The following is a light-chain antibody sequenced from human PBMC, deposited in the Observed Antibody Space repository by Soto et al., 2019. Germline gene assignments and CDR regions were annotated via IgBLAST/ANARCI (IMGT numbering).Light chain of an antibody. J-gene: IGKJ4*01. CDR3: LQDFTYPLT. CDR1: QDIRNE. CDR2: AVS. V-gene: IGKV1-6*01. Sequence: AIQMTQSRSSLSASVGERVTITCRASQDIRNELAWYQQKPGKAPNLLIYAVSNLQSGVPSRFSGSGSGTDFTLTISSLQPEDFATYYCLQDFTYPLTFGGGTKVAIK.